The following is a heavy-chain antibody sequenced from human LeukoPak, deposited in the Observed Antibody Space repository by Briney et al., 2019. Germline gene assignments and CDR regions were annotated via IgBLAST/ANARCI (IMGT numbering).Heavy chain of an antibody. CDR2: ISSSSSTI. V-gene: IGHV3-48*04. CDR3: ASFNYGDFDS. J-gene: IGHJ4*02. Sequence: GGSLRLSCAASGFTFSSYSMNWVRQAPGKGLEWVSYISSSSSTIYYGDSVKGRFTVSRDNAKRSLYLQMNSLRPEDTAVYYCASFNYGDFDSWGQGTLVTVSS. CDR1: GFTFSSYS. D-gene: IGHD4-17*01.